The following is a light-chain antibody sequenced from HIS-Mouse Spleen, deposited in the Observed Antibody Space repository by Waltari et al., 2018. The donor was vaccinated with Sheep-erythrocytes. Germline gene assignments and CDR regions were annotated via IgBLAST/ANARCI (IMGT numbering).Light chain of an antibody. CDR1: QDISNY. CDR2: DAS. V-gene: IGKV1-33*01. CDR3: QQYDNLFT. J-gene: IGKJ3*01. Sequence: DIQMTQSPSSLSASVGDRDTITCQASQDISNYVNWYQQKPGKAPKLLIYDASNLETGVPSRFSGSGSGTDFTFTISSLQPEDIATYYCQQYDNLFTFGPGTKVDIK.